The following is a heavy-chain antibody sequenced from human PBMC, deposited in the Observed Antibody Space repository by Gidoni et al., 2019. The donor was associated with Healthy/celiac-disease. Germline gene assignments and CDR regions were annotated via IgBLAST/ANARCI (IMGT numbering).Heavy chain of an antibody. CDR2: ISGSGGST. J-gene: IGHJ6*02. CDR3: AKDVVDEGDSGYDYYYYYGMDV. V-gene: IGHV3-23*01. Sequence: EVQLLESGGGLVQPGGSLRLSCAASGFTFSSYAMSWVRQALGKGLAWVSAISGSGGSTYYADSVKGRFTISRDNSKNTLYLQMNSLRAEDTAVYYCAKDVVDEGDSGYDYYYYYGMDVWGQGTTVTVSS. CDR1: GFTFSSYA. D-gene: IGHD5-12*01.